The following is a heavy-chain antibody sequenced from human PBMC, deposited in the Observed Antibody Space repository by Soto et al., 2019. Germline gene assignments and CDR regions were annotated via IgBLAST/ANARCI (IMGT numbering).Heavy chain of an antibody. D-gene: IGHD1-20*01. CDR2: ISWNSGSI. CDR1: GFTFDDYA. J-gene: IGHJ4*02. V-gene: IGHV3-9*01. CDR3: AKDEKEGYNWNDGGSLDY. Sequence: PGGSLRLSCAASGFTFDDYAMHWVRQAPGKGLEWVSGISWNSGSIGYADSVKGRFTISRDNAKNSLYLQMNSLRAEDTALYYCAKDEKEGYNWNDGGSLDYWGQGTLVTVSS.